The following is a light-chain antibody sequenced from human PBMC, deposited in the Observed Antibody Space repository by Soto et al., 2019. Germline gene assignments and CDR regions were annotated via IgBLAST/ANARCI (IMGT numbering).Light chain of an antibody. J-gene: IGKJ3*01. CDR1: QSSSSY. Sequence: DIQMTQSPSSLSASVGDRVTITCRGSQSSSSYLNWYQQKPGKAPKLLIYAASSLQSGVPSRFSGSGSGTDFTLTISRLQPEDFATYYCQQSYSTPRTFGPGTKVDIK. CDR3: QQSYSTPRT. V-gene: IGKV1-39*01. CDR2: AAS.